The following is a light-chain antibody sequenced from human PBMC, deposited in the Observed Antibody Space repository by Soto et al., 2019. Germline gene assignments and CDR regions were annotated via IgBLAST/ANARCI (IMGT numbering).Light chain of an antibody. Sequence: VLTHSQGTLSLSSGDRATLACRARQNVSSIIAWYQQKPGQAPRLLIYGVTSRASGIPDRFFGSGSRTDFTLTINRLEPEYLAVYYCQQYANSPITFGQGTRLEIK. CDR1: QNVSSI. CDR3: QQYANSPIT. J-gene: IGKJ5*01. CDR2: GVT. V-gene: IGKV3-20*01.